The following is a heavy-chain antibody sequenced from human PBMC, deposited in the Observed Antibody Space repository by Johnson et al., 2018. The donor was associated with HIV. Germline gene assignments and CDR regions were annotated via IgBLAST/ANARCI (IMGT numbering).Heavy chain of an antibody. CDR1: ELTLRGCG. J-gene: IGHJ3*02. Sequence: QVQLVESGGGLVQPGGSLRLSCAASELTLRGCGMHWVRQAPDKGLEWVAVISYDGTNKNNAASVKGRLIISRDKSKNTLYLQMNSLRAEDTAVYYCARDAGQWLDDAFDIWGQGTMVTVSS. CDR2: ISYDGTNK. D-gene: IGHD6-19*01. CDR3: ARDAGQWLDDAFDI. V-gene: IGHV3-30*03.